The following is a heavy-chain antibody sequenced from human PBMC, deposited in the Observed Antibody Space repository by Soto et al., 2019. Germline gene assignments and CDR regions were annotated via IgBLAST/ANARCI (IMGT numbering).Heavy chain of an antibody. Sequence: EVQLVESGGGLVQPGGSLRLSCAASGFTVSSNYMSWVRQAPGKGLEWVSVIYSGGNTYYADSVKGRLTISRANSKTKLFLEMNRMSVEDTAVSYSARGGVVRPGEYWGQRSLVTVSA. V-gene: IGHV3-66*01. CDR3: ARGGVVRPGEY. CDR2: IYSGGNT. J-gene: IGHJ4*02. D-gene: IGHD3-3*01. CDR1: GFTVSSNY.